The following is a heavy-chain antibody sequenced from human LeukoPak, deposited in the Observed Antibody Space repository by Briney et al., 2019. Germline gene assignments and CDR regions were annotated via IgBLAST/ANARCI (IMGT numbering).Heavy chain of an antibody. CDR1: GGSISSHY. J-gene: IGHJ4*01. D-gene: IGHD3-22*01. V-gene: IGHV4-59*08. Sequence: SETLSLTCTVSGGSISSHYWSWIRQPPGKGLEWIGYIYSSGSANYNPSLKSRVIISGDTSKNQISLNLTSVTAADTAVYFCARHRDYYDTWGHGTLVTVSS. CDR3: ARHRDYYDT. CDR2: IYSSGSA.